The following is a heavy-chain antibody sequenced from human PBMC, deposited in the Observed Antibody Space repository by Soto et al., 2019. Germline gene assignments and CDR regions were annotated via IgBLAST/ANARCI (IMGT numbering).Heavy chain of an antibody. V-gene: IGHV1-2*04. Sequence: QVQLVQSGAEVKKPGASVKVSCKASGYTFTGYYMHWVRQAPGQGLEWMGWINPNSGGTNYSQKFQGWVTMTRDTSISKAYMELSRLRSDDTAVYYCARGGCSSTSCYGPYYYGMDVWGQGTTVTVSS. CDR2: INPNSGGT. CDR1: GYTFTGYY. D-gene: IGHD2-2*01. CDR3: ARGGCSSTSCYGPYYYGMDV. J-gene: IGHJ6*02.